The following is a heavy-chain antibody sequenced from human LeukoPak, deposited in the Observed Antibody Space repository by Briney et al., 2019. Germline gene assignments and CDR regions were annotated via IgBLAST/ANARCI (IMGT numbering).Heavy chain of an antibody. CDR1: GFTFSDYY. V-gene: IGHV3-11*05. Sequence: PGGSLRLSCAASGFTFSDYYMSWIRQAPGKGLEWVSSISSSSIYIYYADSVKGRFTISRDNAKKLLYLQMNSLRAEDTAVYYCARVAAADTAMMNFDHWGQGTLVTVSS. CDR3: ARVAAADTAMMNFDH. J-gene: IGHJ4*02. D-gene: IGHD5-18*01. CDR2: ISSSSIYI.